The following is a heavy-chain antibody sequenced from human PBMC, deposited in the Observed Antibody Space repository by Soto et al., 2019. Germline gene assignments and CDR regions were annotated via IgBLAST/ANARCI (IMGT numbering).Heavy chain of an antibody. Sequence: GGSLRLSCAASGFTFSSYSMNWVRQAPGKGLEWVSSISSSSSYIYYADSVKGRFTISRDNAKNSLYLQMNSLRAEDTAVFYCARDPNYYDSSGYPPLDYWGQGTLVTVSS. J-gene: IGHJ4*02. CDR2: ISSSSSYI. CDR1: GFTFSSYS. V-gene: IGHV3-21*01. CDR3: ARDPNYYDSSGYPPLDY. D-gene: IGHD3-22*01.